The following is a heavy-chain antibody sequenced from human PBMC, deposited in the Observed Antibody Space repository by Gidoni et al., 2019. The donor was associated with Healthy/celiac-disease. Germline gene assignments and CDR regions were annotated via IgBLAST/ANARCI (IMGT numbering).Heavy chain of an antibody. CDR1: GYTFTSYG. Sequence: QVQLVQSGAEVKKPGDSVKVSCKASGYTFTSYGISWVRQAPGQGLEWIGWISAYNGNTNYAQKLQGRVTMTTDTSTSTAYMELRSLRSDDTAVYYCARDIGYCSGGSCYPIKTIDYWGQGTLVTVSS. V-gene: IGHV1-18*01. D-gene: IGHD2-15*01. CDR3: ARDIGYCSGGSCYPIKTIDY. J-gene: IGHJ4*02. CDR2: ISAYNGNT.